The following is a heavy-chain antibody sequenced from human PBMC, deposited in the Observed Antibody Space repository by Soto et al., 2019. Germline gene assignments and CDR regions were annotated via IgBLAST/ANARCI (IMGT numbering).Heavy chain of an antibody. CDR1: GGSISSGGYS. V-gene: IGHV4-61*08. Sequence: PSETLSLTCAVSGGSISSGGYSWSWIRQPPGKGLEWIGYIYYSGSTNYNPSLKSRVTISVDTSKNQFSLKLSSVTAADTAVYYCASRYGKNAFDIWGQGTMVTVSS. CDR2: IYYSGST. J-gene: IGHJ3*02. D-gene: IGHD5-18*01. CDR3: ASRYGKNAFDI.